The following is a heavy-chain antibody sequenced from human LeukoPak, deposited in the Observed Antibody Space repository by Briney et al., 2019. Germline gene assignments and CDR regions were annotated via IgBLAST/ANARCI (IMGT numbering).Heavy chain of an antibody. J-gene: IGHJ4*02. Sequence: KPSETLSLTCAVYGGSFSGYYWSWIRQPPGKGLEWIGEINHSGSTNYNPSLKSRVTISVDTSKNQFSLKLSSVTAADTAVYYCARHLILDYDILTGYYNPFDYWGQGTLVTVSS. CDR3: ARHLILDYDILTGYYNPFDY. V-gene: IGHV4-34*01. CDR1: GGSFSGYY. D-gene: IGHD3-9*01. CDR2: INHSGST.